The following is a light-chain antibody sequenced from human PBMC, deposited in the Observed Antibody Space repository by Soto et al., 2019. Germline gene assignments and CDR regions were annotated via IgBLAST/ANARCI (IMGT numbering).Light chain of an antibody. J-gene: IGKJ1*01. CDR1: QNVLSD. V-gene: IGKV3-15*01. CDR2: GAT. Sequence: EILLTQSPATLSVSPGETATLSCRASQNVLSDLAWYQQKPGQAPRLLVYGATTRATDAPAKFRGSGSGTEFSLTFSSLQSEDFATYYCQQYRSWPRTFGQGSKVEI. CDR3: QQYRSWPRT.